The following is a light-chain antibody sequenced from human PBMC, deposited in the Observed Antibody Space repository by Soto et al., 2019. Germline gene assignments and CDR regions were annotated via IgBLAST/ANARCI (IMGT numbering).Light chain of an antibody. Sequence: DIQMTQSPSSLSASVVDRVTITCQASQDISNYLNWYQQKPGTAPKLLIYHASTLESGVPSRFSGSGSGTEFTLTISSLQPNDFATYYCQQYNSFPLTFGGGTKVDI. CDR1: QDISNY. V-gene: IGKV1-33*01. J-gene: IGKJ4*01. CDR2: HAS. CDR3: QQYNSFPLT.